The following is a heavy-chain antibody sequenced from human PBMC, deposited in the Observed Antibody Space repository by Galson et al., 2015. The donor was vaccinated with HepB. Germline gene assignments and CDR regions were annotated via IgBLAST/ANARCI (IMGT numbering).Heavy chain of an antibody. CDR2: IKHDEIEK. V-gene: IGHV3-7*01. CDR1: GFTLSSHW. D-gene: IGHD2-21*02. CDR3: AREGLREAFDS. J-gene: IGHJ3*02. Sequence: SLRLSCAASGFTLSSHWMAWVRQAPGKGLEWVANIKHDEIEKYYVDSVKGRFTISRDNAKNSLFLQMNSLRAEDTAIYYCAREGLREAFDSWGQGTMVTVSS.